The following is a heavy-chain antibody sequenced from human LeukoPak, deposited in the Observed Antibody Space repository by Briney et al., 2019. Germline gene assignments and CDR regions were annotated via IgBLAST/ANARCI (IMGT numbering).Heavy chain of an antibody. CDR2: IGSSGSTI. V-gene: IGHV3-48*03. CDR1: GFTFSSYE. Sequence: HAGGSLRLSCAASGFTFSSYEMNWVRQAPGKGLGWVSYIGSSGSTIYYADSVKGRFTISRDNAKNSLYLQMNSLRDADTAVYYCARAERGGGRYSYYFDYWGQGTLVTVSS. J-gene: IGHJ4*02. D-gene: IGHD1-26*01. CDR3: ARAERGGGRYSYYFDY.